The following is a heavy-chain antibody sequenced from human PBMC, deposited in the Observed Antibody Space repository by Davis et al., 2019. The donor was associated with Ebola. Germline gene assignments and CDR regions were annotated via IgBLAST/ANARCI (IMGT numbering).Heavy chain of an antibody. Sequence: GESLKISCAASGFSFSSYSMNWVRQAPGKGLEWVSYINSGSSIIYYAESVKGRFTISRDNAKNSLYLQMNSLRDEDTAVYYCAKELDRFLEYGAFDIWGQGTMVTVSS. CDR1: GFSFSSYS. V-gene: IGHV3-48*02. CDR3: AKELDRFLEYGAFDI. D-gene: IGHD3-3*01. CDR2: INSGSSII. J-gene: IGHJ3*02.